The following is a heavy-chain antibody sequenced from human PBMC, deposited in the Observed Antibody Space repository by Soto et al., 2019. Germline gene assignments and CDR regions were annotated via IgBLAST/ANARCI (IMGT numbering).Heavy chain of an antibody. CDR3: ARDGDCSGGSCYSAITSFDY. CDR1: GGSFSGYY. V-gene: IGHV4-34*01. CDR2: INHSGST. Sequence: QVQLQQWGAGLLKPSETLSLTCAVYGGSFSGYYLSWIRQPPGKGLEWIGEINHSGSTNYNPSLKSRVTISVDTSKNQFSLKRSSVPAADTAVYYCARDGDCSGGSCYSAITSFDYWGQGTLVTVS. D-gene: IGHD2-15*01. J-gene: IGHJ4*02.